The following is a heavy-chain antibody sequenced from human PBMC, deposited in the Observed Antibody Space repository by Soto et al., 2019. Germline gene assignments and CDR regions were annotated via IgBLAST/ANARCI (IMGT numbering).Heavy chain of an antibody. Sequence: QVQLVQSGADVKKPVASVKVSCNTSGYTFSGYFMHWLRQAPGQGLEWMGWMNPNSGGTDYAQNFQGRVSMTWDTSISTAYMELSRLRSDDTAIYYCARGYYSSSWRVFDYWGQGTLVTVSS. J-gene: IGHJ4*02. D-gene: IGHD6-13*01. V-gene: IGHV1-2*02. CDR1: GYTFSGYF. CDR3: ARGYYSSSWRVFDY. CDR2: MNPNSGGT.